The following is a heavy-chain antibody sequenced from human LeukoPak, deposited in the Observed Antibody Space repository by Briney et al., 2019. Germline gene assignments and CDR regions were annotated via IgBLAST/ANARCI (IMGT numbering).Heavy chain of an antibody. Sequence: GASVKVSCKASGYTFTGYYMHWVRQAPGQGLEWMGWINPNSGGTNYAQKFQGRVTMTRDTSISTAYMELSRLRSDDTAVYYCAKSRGGGDYYYGMDVWGQGTTATVSS. V-gene: IGHV1-2*02. CDR3: AKSRGGGDYYYGMDV. CDR1: GYTFTGYY. J-gene: IGHJ6*02. CDR2: INPNSGGT.